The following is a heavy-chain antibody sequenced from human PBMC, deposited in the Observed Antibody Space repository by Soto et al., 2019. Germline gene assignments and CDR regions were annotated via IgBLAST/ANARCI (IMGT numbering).Heavy chain of an antibody. D-gene: IGHD4-17*01. V-gene: IGHV3-11*01. CDR3: ARGPLTVTTGGGDY. CDR1: GFSFSADY. CDR2: ISGGGSTI. Sequence: GGSLRLSCAASGFSFSADYMSWIRQAPGKGLEWVSYISGGGSTIYYADSVKGRFTISRDNAKNSLYLQMKSLRAEDTAVYYCARGPLTVTTGGGDYWGQGTLVTVSS. J-gene: IGHJ4*01.